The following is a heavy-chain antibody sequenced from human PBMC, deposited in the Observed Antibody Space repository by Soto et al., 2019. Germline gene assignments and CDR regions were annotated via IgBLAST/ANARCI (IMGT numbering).Heavy chain of an antibody. D-gene: IGHD2-15*01. CDR1: GFNFSSYG. CDR2: ISYDGSNK. Sequence: GGSLRLSCAASGFNFSSYGMHWVRQAPGKGLEWVAVISYDGSNKYYADSVKGRFTISRDNSKNTLYLQMNSLRAEDTAVYYCAKDMGSGRLGVAFFDYWGQETLVTVSS. CDR3: AKDMGSGRLGVAFFDY. J-gene: IGHJ4*02. V-gene: IGHV3-30*18.